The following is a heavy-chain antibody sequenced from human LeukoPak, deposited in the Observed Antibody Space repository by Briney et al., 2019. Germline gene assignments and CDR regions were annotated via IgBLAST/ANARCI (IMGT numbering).Heavy chain of an antibody. CDR2: LSSSGSTI. D-gene: IGHD1-1*01. V-gene: IGHV3-48*03. CDR1: VFTFSRYE. Sequence: GGSLRLSCAASVFTFSRYEMNWVRQSPGKGLEGVSYLSSSGSTIYYADSVKGRFTISRDNAKSSVYLQMKSPRAEDTAVYYCATDSPKVEYYFDYWGQGTLVTVSS. CDR3: ATDSPKVEYYFDY. J-gene: IGHJ4*02.